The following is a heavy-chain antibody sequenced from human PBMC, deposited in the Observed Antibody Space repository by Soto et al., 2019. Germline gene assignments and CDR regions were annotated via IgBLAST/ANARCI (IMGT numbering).Heavy chain of an antibody. Sequence: ASVKVSCKASGYTFTGYYMHWVRQAPGQGLEWMGWINPNSGGTNYAQKFQGWVTMTRDTSINTAYMELSRLRSDDTAVYYCARGRDYRAYYFDYWGQGTLVTVSS. CDR3: ARGRDYRAYYFDY. V-gene: IGHV1-2*04. CDR2: INPNSGGT. D-gene: IGHD1-26*01. CDR1: GYTFTGYY. J-gene: IGHJ4*02.